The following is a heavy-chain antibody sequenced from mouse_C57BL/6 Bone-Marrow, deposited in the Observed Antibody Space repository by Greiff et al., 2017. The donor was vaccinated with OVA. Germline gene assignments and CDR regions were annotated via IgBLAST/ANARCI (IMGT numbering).Heavy chain of an antibody. Sequence: VQLQQSGAELARPGASVKLSCKASGYTFTSYGIRWVKQRTGQGLEWIGEIYPRSGNTNYNEKFKGKATLTADKSSSTAYMELRILTSEDSAVYFCARWPSYYDYLYFDYWGQGTTLAVSS. CDR2: IYPRSGNT. J-gene: IGHJ2*01. V-gene: IGHV1-81*01. CDR3: ARWPSYYDYLYFDY. CDR1: GYTFTSYG. D-gene: IGHD2-4*01.